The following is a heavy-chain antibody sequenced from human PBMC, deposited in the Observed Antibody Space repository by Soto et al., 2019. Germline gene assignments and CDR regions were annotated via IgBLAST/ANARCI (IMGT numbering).Heavy chain of an antibody. CDR3: ARERAGIAVARLDY. CDR1: GFTFSSYA. J-gene: IGHJ4*02. V-gene: IGHV3-30-3*01. Sequence: VGSLRLSCAASGFTFSSYAMHWVRQAPGKGLEWVAVISYDGSNKYYADSVKGRFTTSRDNSKNTLYLQMNSLRAEDTAVYYCARERAGIAVARLDYWGQGTLVTVSS. D-gene: IGHD6-19*01. CDR2: ISYDGSNK.